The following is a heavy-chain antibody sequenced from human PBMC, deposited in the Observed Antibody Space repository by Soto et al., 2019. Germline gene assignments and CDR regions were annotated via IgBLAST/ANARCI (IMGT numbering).Heavy chain of an antibody. J-gene: IGHJ4*02. Sequence: QVQLQESGPGLLKPSETLSLTCTVSGAFMSNYYWSWIRQPAGKGLEWIGRIFGSGETYYNPSLKSRLILSVDLSKSQFSLELTSVTAADTAVYFCVREGDYSDNNGYPLFDYWGQGTLVTVSP. CDR3: VREGDYSDNNGYPLFDY. D-gene: IGHD3-22*01. CDR1: GAFMSNYY. CDR2: IFGSGET. V-gene: IGHV4-4*07.